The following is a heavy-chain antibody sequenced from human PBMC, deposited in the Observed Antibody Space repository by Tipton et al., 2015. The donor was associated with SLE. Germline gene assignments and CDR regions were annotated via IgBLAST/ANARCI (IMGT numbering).Heavy chain of an antibody. J-gene: IGHJ4*02. CDR3: ARDCVGYSGRSKGYFFGY. V-gene: IGHV3-30*04. CDR2: ISYDGSNK. Sequence: SLRLSCAASGFTFSSYAMHWVRQAPGKGLEWVAVISYDGSNKYYADSVKGRFTISRDNSKNTLYLQMNSLRAEDTAVYYCARDCVGYSGRSKGYFFGYWGQGTLVTVSS. CDR1: GFTFSSYA. D-gene: IGHD1-26*01.